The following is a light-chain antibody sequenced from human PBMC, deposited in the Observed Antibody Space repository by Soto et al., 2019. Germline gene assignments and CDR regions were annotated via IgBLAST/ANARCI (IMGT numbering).Light chain of an antibody. CDR3: MQYANLPWT. Sequence: DIQMTQSPSSLSASIGDRVTITCQASQDISNYLNWYQQKPGNAPKLLIYDTSNQETGVPSRFSGGGSGTSYVLTISGLQPEDIGTYYCMQYANLPWTFGRGTKVEVK. V-gene: IGKV1-33*01. CDR2: DTS. CDR1: QDISNY. J-gene: IGKJ1*01.